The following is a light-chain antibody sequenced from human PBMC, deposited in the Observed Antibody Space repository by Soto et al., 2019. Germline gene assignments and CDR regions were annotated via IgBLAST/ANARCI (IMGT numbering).Light chain of an antibody. J-gene: IGLJ1*01. Sequence: QSALTQPASVSGSPGQSITISCTGTSSDVGGYNYVSWYQLHPGKAPKLILYEVTNRPSGVSDRFSGSKSGNTASLTISELQAEDEADYYCSSYTSSTAYVFGTGTKVTVL. CDR2: EVT. V-gene: IGLV2-14*01. CDR1: SSDVGGYNY. CDR3: SSYTSSTAYV.